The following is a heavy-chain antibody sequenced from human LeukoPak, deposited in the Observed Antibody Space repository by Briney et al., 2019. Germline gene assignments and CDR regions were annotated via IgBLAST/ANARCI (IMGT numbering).Heavy chain of an antibody. CDR2: INTDGGTT. CDR1: GFTFSTFA. Sequence: PGGSLRLSCATSGFTFSTFAMQWVRQAPEKGLEYVSGINTDGGTTFYANSVKGRFTISRDNPKNTLYLQMGSLRAEDTAVYYCARDGVATNDYWGQGTLVTISS. V-gene: IGHV3-64*01. CDR3: ARDGVATNDY. D-gene: IGHD5-24*01. J-gene: IGHJ4*02.